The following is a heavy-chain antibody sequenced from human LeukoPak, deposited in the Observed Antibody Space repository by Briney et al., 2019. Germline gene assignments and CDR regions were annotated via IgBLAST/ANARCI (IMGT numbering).Heavy chain of an antibody. CDR1: RYTFTGYY. D-gene: IGHD6-13*01. CDR3: ARESFYSTCLDY. V-gene: IGHV1-2*04. Sequence: ASVKVSCKASRYTFTGYYMHWVRQAPGQGLEWMGWINPNSGGTNYAQKFQGWVTMTRDTSISTAYMELSRLRSDDTAVYYCARESFYSTCLDYWGQGTLVTVSS. CDR2: INPNSGGT. J-gene: IGHJ4*02.